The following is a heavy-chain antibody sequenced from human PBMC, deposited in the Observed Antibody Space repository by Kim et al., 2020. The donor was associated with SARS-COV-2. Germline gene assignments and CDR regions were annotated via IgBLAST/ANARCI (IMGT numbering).Heavy chain of an antibody. CDR3: ARANTYYDILTGYYAFDI. CDR2: IYYSGST. CDR1: GGSISSSSYY. J-gene: IGHJ3*02. V-gene: IGHV4-39*01. Sequence: SETLSLTCTVSGGSISSSSYYWGWIRQPPGKGLEWIGSIYYSGSTYYNPSLKSRVTISVDTSKNQFSLKLSSVTAADTAVYYCARANTYYDILTGYYAFDIWGQGTMVTVSS. D-gene: IGHD3-9*01.